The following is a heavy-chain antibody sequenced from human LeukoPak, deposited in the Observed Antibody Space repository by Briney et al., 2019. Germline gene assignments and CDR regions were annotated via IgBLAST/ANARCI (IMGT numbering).Heavy chain of an antibody. CDR2: ISDSGGRT. CDR1: GFTVSSNY. CDR3: AKDQRQWLEGPDY. V-gene: IGHV3-23*01. J-gene: IGHJ4*02. Sequence: GGSLRLSCAASGFTVSSNYMSWVRQASGKGLEWVSTISDSGGRTYYADSVKGRFTISRDNSKNTLYLQMNSLRAEDTAVYYCAKDQRQWLEGPDYWGQGTLVTVSS. D-gene: IGHD6-19*01.